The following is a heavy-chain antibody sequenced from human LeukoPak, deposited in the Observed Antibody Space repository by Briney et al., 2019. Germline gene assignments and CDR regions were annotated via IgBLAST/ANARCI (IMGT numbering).Heavy chain of an antibody. J-gene: IGHJ4*02. Sequence: PSETMSPTVPVSGDSSSSYYWSWIRQAPGKGLEWIGYIYTSGGTNYIPSLKGRVTISIDTSKNQFSLKLSSVTAADSAVYYCARLTRLSTSPDRYYLDYWGQGTLVTVSS. CDR2: IYTSGGT. V-gene: IGHV4-4*09. CDR1: GDSSSSYY. CDR3: ARLTRLSTSPDRYYLDY. D-gene: IGHD6-6*01.